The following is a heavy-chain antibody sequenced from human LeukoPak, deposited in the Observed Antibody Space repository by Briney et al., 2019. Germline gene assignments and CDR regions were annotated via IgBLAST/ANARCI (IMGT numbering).Heavy chain of an antibody. CDR1: GASLRDYY. J-gene: IGHJ1*01. CDR3: ASGPSPETFHQ. Sequence: SETLSLTCPVSGASLRDYYWAWIRQSPRRGLEWIGYILDSGNTDYNPSLKSRLIISVDSWESQFSLTLTSVTAADTAVYYCASGPSPETFHQWGQGTLVTVSS. D-gene: IGHD2-2*01. V-gene: IGHV4-59*01. CDR2: ILDSGNT.